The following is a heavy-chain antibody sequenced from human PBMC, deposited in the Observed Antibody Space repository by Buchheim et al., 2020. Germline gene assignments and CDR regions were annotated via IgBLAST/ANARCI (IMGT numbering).Heavy chain of an antibody. CDR3: ARRDGFNQVFDF. CDR1: GDSIRSGGYY. J-gene: IGHJ4*02. Sequence: QVLLQESGPGLVKPSQTLSLTCSVSGDSIRSGGYYWSWIRQHPGKGLEWIGYMYYSGTTYYNPSLRSRVTISLDTAKNQLFLKLNSVTAADTAVYYCARRDGFNQVFDFWGRGTL. D-gene: IGHD5-24*01. CDR2: MYYSGTT. V-gene: IGHV4-31*03.